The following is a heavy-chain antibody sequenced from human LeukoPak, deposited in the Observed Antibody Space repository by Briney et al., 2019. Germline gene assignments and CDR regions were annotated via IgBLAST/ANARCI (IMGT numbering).Heavy chain of an antibody. J-gene: IGHJ4*02. CDR1: GFPLNSSGVG. CDR3: AHGSGWLYDY. D-gene: IGHD6-19*01. V-gene: IGHV2-5*01. Sequence: SGPTLVKPTQTLTLTCTFSGFPLNSSGVGVGWIRQPPGKALEWLALIYWNDDNRYSPSLKSRLTITKDTSKNQVVLTMTNMDPVDTARYYCAHGSGWLYDYWGQGTLVTVSS. CDR2: IYWNDDN.